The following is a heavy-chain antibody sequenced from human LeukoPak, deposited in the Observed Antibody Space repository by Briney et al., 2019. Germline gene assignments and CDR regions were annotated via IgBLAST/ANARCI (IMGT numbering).Heavy chain of an antibody. V-gene: IGHV3-23*01. CDR3: ARRSGIAVAGAFDY. D-gene: IGHD6-19*01. CDR2: ISGSGDST. J-gene: IGHJ4*02. CDR1: GFTFSSYA. Sequence: PGGSLRLSCAASGFTFSSYAMRWVRQAPGKGLEWVSGISGSGDSTYYADSVKGRFTISRDNSENTLYLQMNSLRAEDTAVYYCARRSGIAVAGAFDYWGQGTLVTVSS.